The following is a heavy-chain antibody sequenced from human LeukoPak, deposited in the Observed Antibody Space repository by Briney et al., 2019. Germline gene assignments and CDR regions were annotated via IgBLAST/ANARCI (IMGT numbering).Heavy chain of an antibody. CDR2: IYTSGST. Sequence: SETLSLTCTVSGGSISSYYWSWIRQPAGKGLEWIGRIYTSGSTNYNPSLKSRVTMSVDTSKNQFSLKLSSVTAADTAVYYCAGDYGPILTGYYTDWGQGTLVTVSS. CDR3: AGDYGPILTGYYTD. J-gene: IGHJ4*02. V-gene: IGHV4-4*07. D-gene: IGHD3-9*01. CDR1: GGSISSYY.